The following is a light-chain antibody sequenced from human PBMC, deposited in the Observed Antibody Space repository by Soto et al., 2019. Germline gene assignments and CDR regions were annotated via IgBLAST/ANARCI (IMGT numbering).Light chain of an antibody. Sequence: QSVLTQPLSVSGTPGLRVNISCSGGISNIGKDTVNWYQQLPGTAPKLLMFNDDKRPSGVPDRFSVSRSGTSASLAISGLQSDDEAVYFCSTWDDSLNGWVFGGGTKLTVL. CDR1: ISNIGKDT. V-gene: IGLV1-44*01. J-gene: IGLJ3*02. CDR2: NDD. CDR3: STWDDSLNGWV.